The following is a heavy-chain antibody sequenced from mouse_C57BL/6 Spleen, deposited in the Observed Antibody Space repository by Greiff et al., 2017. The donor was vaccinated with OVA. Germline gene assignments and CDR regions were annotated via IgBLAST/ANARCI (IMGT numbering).Heavy chain of an antibody. CDR2: ISSGSSTI. Sequence: EVKVVESGGGLVKPGGSLKLSCAASGFTFSDYGMHWVRQAPEKGLEWVAYISSGSSTIYYADTVKGRFTLSRDNAKNTLFLQMTSLRSEDTAMYYCARDYYDYDGYFDYWGQGTTLTVSS. D-gene: IGHD2-4*01. CDR1: GFTFSDYG. J-gene: IGHJ2*01. V-gene: IGHV5-17*01. CDR3: ARDYYDYDGYFDY.